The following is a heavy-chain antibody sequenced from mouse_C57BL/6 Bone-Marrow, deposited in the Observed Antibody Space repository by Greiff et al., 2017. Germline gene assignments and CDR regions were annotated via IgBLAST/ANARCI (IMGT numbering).Heavy chain of an antibody. CDR3: AREGGLGLRLFDY. CDR1: GYTFTSYG. CDR2: IYPRSGNT. Sequence: QVQLKQSGAELARPGASVKLSCKASGYTFTSYGISWVKQRTGQGLEWIGEIYPRSGNTYYNEKFKGKATLTADKSSSTAYMELRSLTSEDSAVYFCAREGGLGLRLFDYWGQGTTLTVSS. V-gene: IGHV1-81*01. J-gene: IGHJ2*01. D-gene: IGHD2-4*01.